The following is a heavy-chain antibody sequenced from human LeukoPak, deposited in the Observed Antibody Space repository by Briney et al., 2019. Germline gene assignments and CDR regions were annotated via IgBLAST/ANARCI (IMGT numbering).Heavy chain of an antibody. CDR2: IKQDGSEK. V-gene: IGHV3-7*02. J-gene: IGHJ4*02. CDR1: GCTFSSYW. Sequence: RGALRLSCAASGCTFSSYWMSWVRQGPRQGLEWVANIKQDGSEKYYVDSVKGRVTISRDNAKNSLYLQMNSLRAEDTAVYYCARVYGYCSSTSCYLPDYWGQGTLVTVSS. D-gene: IGHD2-2*01. CDR3: ARVYGYCSSTSCYLPDY.